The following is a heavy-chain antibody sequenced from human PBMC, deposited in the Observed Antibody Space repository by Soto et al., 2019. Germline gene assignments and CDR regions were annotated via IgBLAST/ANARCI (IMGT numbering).Heavy chain of an antibody. CDR3: ARDSGNSLSLVFDY. Sequence: QVQLVQSGAEVKKPGASVKVSCKASGYTFTSYAMHWVRQAPGQRLEWMGWINAGNGNTKYSQKFQGRVTITRDTSASTAYMELSSLRAEDTAVYYCARDSGNSLSLVFDYWGQGTLVTVSS. D-gene: IGHD3-16*01. CDR1: GYTFTSYA. CDR2: INAGNGNT. V-gene: IGHV1-3*01. J-gene: IGHJ4*02.